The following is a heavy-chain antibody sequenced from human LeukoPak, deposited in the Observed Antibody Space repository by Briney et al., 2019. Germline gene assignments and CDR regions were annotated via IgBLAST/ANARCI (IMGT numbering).Heavy chain of an antibody. CDR3: ARGLQYFDY. J-gene: IGHJ4*02. Sequence: PGGSLRLSCEVSGFTVSSNYMSWVRQAPGKGLEWVSIIYSGGITYYADSVKGRFTISRDNSKNTLYLQMNSLRAEDTAVYYCARGLQYFDYWGQGTLVTVSS. CDR2: IYSGGIT. CDR1: GFTVSSNY. D-gene: IGHD3-9*01. V-gene: IGHV3-66*01.